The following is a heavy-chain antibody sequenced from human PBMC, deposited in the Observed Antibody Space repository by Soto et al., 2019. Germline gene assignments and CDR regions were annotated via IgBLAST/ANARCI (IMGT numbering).Heavy chain of an antibody. V-gene: IGHV1-69*13. J-gene: IGHJ3*02. CDR2: IIPIFGTA. Sequence: SVKVSCKASGGTFSSYAISWVRQAPGQGLEWMGGIIPIFGTANYAQKFQGRATITADESTSTAYMELSSLRSEDTAVYYCARVGVAAAGTGDSSAAFDIWGQGTMVT. D-gene: IGHD6-13*01. CDR1: GGTFSSYA. CDR3: ARVGVAAAGTGDSSAAFDI.